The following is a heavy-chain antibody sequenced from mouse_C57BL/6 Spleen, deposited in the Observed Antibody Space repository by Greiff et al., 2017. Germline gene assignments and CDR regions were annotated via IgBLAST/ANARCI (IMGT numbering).Heavy chain of an antibody. Sequence: VQLQQPGAELVKPGASVTLSCKASGYTFTSYWMHWVKQRPGQGLEWIGMIHPNSGSTNYNEKFKSKATLTVDKSSSTAYMQLSSLTSEDSAVYYCARDGSSPWFAYWGQGTLVTVSA. CDR1: GYTFTSYW. V-gene: IGHV1-64*01. J-gene: IGHJ3*01. CDR3: ARDGSSPWFAY. D-gene: IGHD1-1*01. CDR2: IHPNSGST.